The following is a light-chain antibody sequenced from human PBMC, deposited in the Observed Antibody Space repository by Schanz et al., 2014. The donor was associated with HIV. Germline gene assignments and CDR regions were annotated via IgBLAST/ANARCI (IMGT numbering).Light chain of an antibody. CDR3: QSYDSSLRASV. V-gene: IGLV2-14*03. CDR2: DDS. J-gene: IGLJ3*02. CDR1: SSDIGGSDY. Sequence: QSVLTQPASVSGSPGQSITISCSGTSSDIGGSDYVSWYQQHPGKAPKLMIYDDSNRPSGVSNRFSGSKSGNTASLTISGLQPEDEADYYCQSYDSSLRASVFGGGTKVTVL.